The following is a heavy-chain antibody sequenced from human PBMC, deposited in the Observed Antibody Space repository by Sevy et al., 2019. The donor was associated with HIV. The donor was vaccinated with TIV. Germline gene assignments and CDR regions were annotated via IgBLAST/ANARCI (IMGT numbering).Heavy chain of an antibody. Sequence: GGSLRLSCAASGFAFYDYSMSWIRQAPGKGLEWVATLSFGCGKINYADSVKGRFTISRDNSKNSFYLQMDNLRVEDTGLYYWAREGYTRPHGYLGQGTRGTGSS. D-gene: IGHD6-13*01. CDR2: LSFGCGKI. CDR3: AREGYTRPHGY. J-gene: IGHJ4*02. CDR1: GFAFYDYS. V-gene: IGHV3-23*01.